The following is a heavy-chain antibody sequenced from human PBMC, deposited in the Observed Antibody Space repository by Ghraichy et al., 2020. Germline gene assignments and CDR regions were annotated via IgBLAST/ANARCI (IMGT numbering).Heavy chain of an antibody. CDR1: GFSFSDYT. J-gene: IGHJ6*02. D-gene: IGHD6-13*01. Sequence: GESLNISCAASGFSFSDYTMNWVRQAPGKGLEWVSSISSDSSYIYYAESVKGRFTISRDNAKNSLYLQMNSLRADDTAVYYCARSPPRTPAQLVSGYYNGMDVWGQGTTVTVSS. V-gene: IGHV3-21*01. CDR3: ARSPPRTPAQLVSGYYNGMDV. CDR2: ISSDSSYI.